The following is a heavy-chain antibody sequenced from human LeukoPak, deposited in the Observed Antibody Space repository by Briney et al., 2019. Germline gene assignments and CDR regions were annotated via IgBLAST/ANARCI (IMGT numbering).Heavy chain of an antibody. J-gene: IGHJ4*02. CDR3: AEEHVEAGVFDY. CDR1: GFTFSSYA. CDR2: ISGSGGST. Sequence: GGSLRLSCAASGFTFSSYAMSWVRRAPGKGLEWVSAISGSGGSTYYADSVKGRFTISRDNSKNTLYLQMNSLRAEDTAVYYCAEEHVEAGVFDYWGQGTLVTVSS. V-gene: IGHV3-23*01. D-gene: IGHD3-10*01.